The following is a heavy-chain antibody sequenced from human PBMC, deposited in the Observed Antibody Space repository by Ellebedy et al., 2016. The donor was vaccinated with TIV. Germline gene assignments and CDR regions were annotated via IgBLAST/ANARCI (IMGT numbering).Heavy chain of an antibody. CDR3: ARGGAYYHRYFDD. J-gene: IGHJ4*02. V-gene: IGHV1-69*13. CDR1: GGIFRSNA. D-gene: IGHD3-10*01. Sequence: SVKVSCKASGGIFRSNAFSWVRQSPGQGLEWMGGITGMFRTVNYAQKFQGRVTITADEFMTTAYMELSSLRSEDTAVYYCARGGAYYHRYFDDWGQGTLVTVSS. CDR2: ITGMFRTV.